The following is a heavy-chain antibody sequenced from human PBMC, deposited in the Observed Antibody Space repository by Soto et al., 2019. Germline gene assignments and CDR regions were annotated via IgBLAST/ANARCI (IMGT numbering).Heavy chain of an antibody. J-gene: IGHJ6*02. CDR2: ISYDGSNK. Sequence: GGSLRLSCAASGFTFSSYAMHWVRQAPGKGLEWVAVISYDGSNKYYADSVKGRFTISRDNSKNTLYLQMNSLRAEDTAVYYCARDRRGNCSGGSCYQDYYYYGMDVWGQGTTVTVSS. D-gene: IGHD2-15*01. CDR1: GFTFSSYA. V-gene: IGHV3-30-3*01. CDR3: ARDRRGNCSGGSCYQDYYYYGMDV.